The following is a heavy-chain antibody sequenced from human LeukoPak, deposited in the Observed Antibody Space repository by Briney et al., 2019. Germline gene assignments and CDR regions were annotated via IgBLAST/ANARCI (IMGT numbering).Heavy chain of an antibody. CDR2: ISSSSSYI. CDR3: AKDRTVGASYWYFDL. D-gene: IGHD1-26*01. J-gene: IGHJ2*01. Sequence: GGSLRLSCAASGFTFSGYNMNWVRQAPGKGLEWVSFISSSSSYIYYADSVKGRFTISRDSSKNTLFLHMNTLRAEDTAIYYCAKDRTVGASYWYFDLWGRGTLVTVSS. V-gene: IGHV3-21*04. CDR1: GFTFSGYN.